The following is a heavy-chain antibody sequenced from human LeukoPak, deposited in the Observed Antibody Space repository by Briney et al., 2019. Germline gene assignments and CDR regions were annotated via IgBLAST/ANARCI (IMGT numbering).Heavy chain of an antibody. Sequence: SETLSLTCTVSGGPISSPNHFWGWVRQPPGKGLEWIGSVYYGGSTYSNPSLKSRVTMSADTSKNQFPLTLSSVTATDTAVYYCARVVAGTKDFQYWGQGTLVTVSS. V-gene: IGHV4-39*01. D-gene: IGHD6-19*01. CDR3: ARVVAGTKDFQY. CDR1: GGPISSPNHF. J-gene: IGHJ1*01. CDR2: VYYGGST.